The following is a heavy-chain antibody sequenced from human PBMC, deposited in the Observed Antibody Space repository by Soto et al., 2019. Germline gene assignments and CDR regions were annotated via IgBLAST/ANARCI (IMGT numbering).Heavy chain of an antibody. CDR2: IYNSGST. Sequence: PSETMCLTCPVSGGYISSYCWSWIRQPPEKGLEWIGYIYNSGSTYNNPSLKSRVTISVDTSKNQFSLKLSSVSAADTAVYYCTRGPSGDKVDYWGQGTLVTVS. D-gene: IGHD7-27*01. CDR1: GGYISSYC. CDR3: TRGPSGDKVDY. V-gene: IGHV4-4*09. J-gene: IGHJ4*02.